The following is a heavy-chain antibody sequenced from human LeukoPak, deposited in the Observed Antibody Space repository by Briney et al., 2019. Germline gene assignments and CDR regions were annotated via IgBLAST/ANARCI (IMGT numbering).Heavy chain of an antibody. V-gene: IGHV4-39*07. CDR1: GDSISSSSYY. CDR3: VRVGGRYYYDSSGQYYFDY. CDR2: IYYSGST. Sequence: SETLSLTCTVSGDSISSSSYYWGWIRQPPGKGLEWIGSIYYSGSTYYNPSLKSRVTISVDKSKKQFSLKLSSVTAADTAVYYCVRVGGRYYYDSSGQYYFDYWGQGTLVTVSS. D-gene: IGHD3-22*01. J-gene: IGHJ4*02.